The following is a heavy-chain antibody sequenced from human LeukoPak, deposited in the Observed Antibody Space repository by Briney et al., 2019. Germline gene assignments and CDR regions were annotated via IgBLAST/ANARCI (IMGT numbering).Heavy chain of an antibody. CDR1: GFTFSSYA. Sequence: GRSLRLSCAASGFTFSSYAMHWVRQAPGKGLEWVAVISYDGSNKYYADSVKGRFTISRDNSKNTLYLQMNSLRAEDTAVYYCARPSSITGTFGDYYYYGMDVWGQGTTVTVSS. CDR2: ISYDGSNK. V-gene: IGHV3-30-3*01. CDR3: ARPSSITGTFGDYYYYGMDV. D-gene: IGHD1-7*01. J-gene: IGHJ6*02.